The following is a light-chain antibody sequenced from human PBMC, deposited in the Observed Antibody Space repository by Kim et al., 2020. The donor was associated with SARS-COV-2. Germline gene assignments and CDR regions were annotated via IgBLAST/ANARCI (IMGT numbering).Light chain of an antibody. V-gene: IGLV3-1*01. J-gene: IGLJ2*01. CDR3: QAWDSNTVV. CDR2: QDS. CDR1: KLGDKY. Sequence: SVSPGQTASFTCSGDKLGDKYACWSRQKPGQSPALLIYQDSQRPSGIPERFSGSSSGNTATLTISGTQTMDEADYYCQAWDSNTVVFGGGTKLTVL.